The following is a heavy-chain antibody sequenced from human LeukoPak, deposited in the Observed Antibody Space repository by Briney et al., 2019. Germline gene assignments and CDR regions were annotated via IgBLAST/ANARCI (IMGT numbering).Heavy chain of an antibody. CDR3: AIQYYYDSNDAFDI. Sequence: GESLKISCKGSGYSFTNYWIGWVRQMPGNGLEWMGIIFPSDSDTRYSPSFQGQVTISADKSISTAYLQWSSLKASDTAMYYCAIQYYYDSNDAFDIWGQGTMVTVSS. J-gene: IGHJ3*02. V-gene: IGHV5-51*01. CDR2: IFPSDSDT. D-gene: IGHD3-22*01. CDR1: GYSFTNYW.